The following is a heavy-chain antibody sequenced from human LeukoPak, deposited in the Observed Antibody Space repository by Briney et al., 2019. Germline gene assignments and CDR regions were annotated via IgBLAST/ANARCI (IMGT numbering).Heavy chain of an antibody. CDR3: ARYSGSEGQIDY. CDR1: GGSFSGYY. J-gene: IGHJ4*02. Sequence: PSETLSLTCAVYGGSFSGYYWSWIRQPPGKGLEWIGEINHSGSTNYNPSLKSRVTISVETSKNQFSLKLSSVTAADTAVYYCARYSGSEGQIDYWGQGTLVTVSS. CDR2: INHSGST. V-gene: IGHV4-34*01. D-gene: IGHD5-12*01.